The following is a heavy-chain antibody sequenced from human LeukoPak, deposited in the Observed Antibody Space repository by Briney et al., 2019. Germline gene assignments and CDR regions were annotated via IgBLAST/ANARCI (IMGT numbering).Heavy chain of an antibody. V-gene: IGHV3-48*04. Sequence: PGGSLRLSCAASGFTFSSYSMNWVRQAPGKGLEWVSYISSSSSTIYYADSVKGRFTISRDNAKNSLYLQMNSLRAEDTAVYYCARDHSSGWYGGSDYWGQGTLVTVSS. CDR3: ARDHSSGWYGGSDY. CDR1: GFTFSSYS. J-gene: IGHJ4*02. D-gene: IGHD6-19*01. CDR2: ISSSSSTI.